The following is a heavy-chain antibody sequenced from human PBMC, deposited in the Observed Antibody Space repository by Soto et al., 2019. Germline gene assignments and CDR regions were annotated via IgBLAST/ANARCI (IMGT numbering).Heavy chain of an antibody. V-gene: IGHV4-59*01. J-gene: IGHJ6*02. CDR2: IYYSGST. CDR1: GGSISSYY. Sequence: SETLSLTCTVSGGSISSYYWSWIRQPPGKGLEWIGYIYYSGSTNYNPSLKSRVTISVDTSKNQFSLKLSSVTAADTAVYYCAREWYPGDGMDVWGQGTTVTVS. D-gene: IGHD2-15*01. CDR3: AREWYPGDGMDV.